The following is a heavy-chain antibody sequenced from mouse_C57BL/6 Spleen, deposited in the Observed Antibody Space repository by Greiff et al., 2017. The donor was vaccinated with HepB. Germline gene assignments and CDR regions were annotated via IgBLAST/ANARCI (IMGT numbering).Heavy chain of an antibody. D-gene: IGHD2-3*01. CDR1: GYSITSGYY. Sequence: EVKLMESGPGLVKPSQSLSLTCSVTGYSITSGYYWNWIRQFPGNKLEWMGYISYDGSNNYNPSLKNRISITRDTSKNQFFLKLNSVTTEDTATYYCARWLLRGDYAMDYWGQGTSVTVSS. J-gene: IGHJ4*01. CDR3: ARWLLRGDYAMDY. V-gene: IGHV3-6*01. CDR2: ISYDGSN.